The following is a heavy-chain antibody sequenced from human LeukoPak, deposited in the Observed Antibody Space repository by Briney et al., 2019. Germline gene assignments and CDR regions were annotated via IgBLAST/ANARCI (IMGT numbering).Heavy chain of an antibody. CDR2: IYPGDSDT. D-gene: IGHD6-19*01. V-gene: IGHV5-51*01. CDR1: GYSFISYW. Sequence: GESLKISWKGSGYSFISYWIGWVRQMPVKGLEGLGIIYPGDSDTRYSPSFQGQVTISADKSITTAYLQWSSLKASDTAMYYCARRVSGWYFDYWGQGSLVTVSS. CDR3: ARRVSGWYFDY. J-gene: IGHJ4*02.